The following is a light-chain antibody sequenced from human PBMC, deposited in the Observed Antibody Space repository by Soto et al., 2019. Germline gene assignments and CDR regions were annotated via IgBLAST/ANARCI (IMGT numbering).Light chain of an antibody. J-gene: IGKJ5*01. Sequence: AIRMTQSPSSFSASTGDRFTITCLASQGISSYLAWYQQKPGKAPKLLIYAASTLQSGVPSRFSGSGSGTDFTLTISCLQSEDFATYYCQQYYSYLITFGQGTRLEIK. CDR1: QGISSY. V-gene: IGKV1-8*01. CDR3: QQYYSYLIT. CDR2: AAS.